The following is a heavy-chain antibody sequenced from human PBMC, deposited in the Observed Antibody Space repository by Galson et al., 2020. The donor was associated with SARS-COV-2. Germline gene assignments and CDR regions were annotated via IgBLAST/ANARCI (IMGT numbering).Heavy chain of an antibody. J-gene: IGHJ4*02. D-gene: IGHD3-22*01. CDR1: GGSMRSSSSY. CDR2: IYYSGST. V-gene: IGHV4-39*01. CDR3: ARHPYYYERGGSLAGYYFDF. Sequence: SETLSLTCTVSGGSMRSSSSYWGWIRQPPGKGLEWTGIIYYSGSTYYNPSPKNRVTISVDTSKNQFSLKLSSVTAADTAVYYCARHPYYYERGGSLAGYYFDFWGQGTLVAVSS.